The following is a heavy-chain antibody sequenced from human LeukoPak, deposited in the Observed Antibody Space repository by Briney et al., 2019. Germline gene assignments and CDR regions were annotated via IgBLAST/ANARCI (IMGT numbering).Heavy chain of an antibody. CDR2: IYYSGSA. D-gene: IGHD1-1*01. V-gene: IGHV4-59*01. CDR1: GGSISNDY. J-gene: IGHJ5*01. CDR3: ARDRTGNNWFDP. Sequence: SETLSPTCSVSGGSISNDYWSWIRLPPGKGLEWIGYIYYSGSANYNPSLSNRVTISVDTSKNQFSLRLSPVTAADTAVYYCARDRTGNNWFDPWGQGTLVTVSS.